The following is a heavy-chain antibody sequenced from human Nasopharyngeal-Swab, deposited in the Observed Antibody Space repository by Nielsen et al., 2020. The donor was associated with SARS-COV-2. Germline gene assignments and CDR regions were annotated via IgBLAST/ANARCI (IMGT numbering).Heavy chain of an antibody. J-gene: IGHJ5*02. CDR1: GFTFDDYA. V-gene: IGHV3-9*01. CDR2: ISWNSGSI. CDR3: AKDPGIQYQLLWWNWFDP. D-gene: IGHD2-2*01. Sequence: SLKISCAASGFTFDDYAMHWVRQAPGKGLEWVSGISWNSGSIGYADSVKGRFTISRDNAKNSLYLQMNSLRAEDTALYYCAKDPGIQYQLLWWNWFDPWGQGTLVTVSS.